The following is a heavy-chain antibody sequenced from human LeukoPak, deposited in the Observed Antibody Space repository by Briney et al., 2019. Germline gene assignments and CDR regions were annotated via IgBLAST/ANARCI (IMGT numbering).Heavy chain of an antibody. Sequence: GGSLRLSCAASGCTFSSYAMHWVRQAPGKGLEWVAVISYDGSNKYYADSVKGRFTISRDNSKNTLYLQMNSLRAEDTAAYYCARGQQLGHFDYWGQGTLVTVSS. CDR3: ARGQQLGHFDY. D-gene: IGHD6-13*01. V-gene: IGHV3-30-3*01. CDR1: GCTFSSYA. CDR2: ISYDGSNK. J-gene: IGHJ4*02.